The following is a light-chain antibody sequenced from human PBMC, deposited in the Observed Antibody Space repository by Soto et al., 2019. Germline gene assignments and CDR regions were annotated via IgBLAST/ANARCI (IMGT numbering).Light chain of an antibody. CDR2: GAS. J-gene: IGKJ2*01. CDR3: QQYGTPPPRS. Sequence: DIVLTQSPVTLSLSPGERATLSCRASQSVSSGYLAWYQQKPGQAPRLLIYGASGRATGIPDRFSGSGSGTDFTLTISRLEPEDSAVYYCQQYGTPPPRSFGQGTKLEIK. CDR1: QSVSSGY. V-gene: IGKV3-20*01.